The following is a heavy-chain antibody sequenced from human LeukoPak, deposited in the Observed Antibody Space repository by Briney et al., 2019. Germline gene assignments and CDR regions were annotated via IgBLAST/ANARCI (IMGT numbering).Heavy chain of an antibody. CDR2: ISSSSSTI. D-gene: IGHD2-2*02. J-gene: IGHJ6*03. V-gene: IGHV3-48*01. Sequence: PGGSLRLSCAASGFTFSSYSMNWVRQAPGKGLEGGSYISSSSSTIYYADSVKGRFTISRDNDKNSLYLQMNSLRAEDTAVYYCARDSVVVPAAISGGDYYYYMDVSGKGTTVTVSS. CDR3: ARDSVVVPAAISGGDYYYYMDV. CDR1: GFTFSSYS.